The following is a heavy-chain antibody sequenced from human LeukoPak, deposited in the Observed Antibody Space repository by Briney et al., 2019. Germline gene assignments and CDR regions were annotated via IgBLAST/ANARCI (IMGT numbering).Heavy chain of an antibody. CDR3: AKGVKMVVAVAVDY. CDR1: GFTFSSYA. CDR2: ISGSGGST. J-gene: IGHJ4*02. Sequence: PGGSLRLSCAASGFTFSSYAMSWVRQAPGKGLEWVSAISGSGGSTYYADSVKGRFTISRDNSKNTLYLQMNSLRAEDTAVYYCAKGVKMVVAVAVDYWGQGTLVTVSS. D-gene: IGHD6-19*01. V-gene: IGHV3-23*01.